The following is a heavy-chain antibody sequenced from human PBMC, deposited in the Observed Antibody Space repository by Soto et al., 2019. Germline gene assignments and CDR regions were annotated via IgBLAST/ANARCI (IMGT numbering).Heavy chain of an antibody. V-gene: IGHV4-38-2*01. J-gene: IGHJ4*02. Sequence: SETLSLTCAVSGYSISSGYYWGWIRQPPGKGLEWIGSIYHSGSTHYNPSLKSRVTISVDTSKNQFSLKLSSVTAADTALYYCTNSGGGCVNSTYYGGYFDSWGRGTLVTVSS. CDR2: IYHSGST. D-gene: IGHD2-2*01. CDR3: TNSGGGCVNSTYYGGYFDS. CDR1: GYSISSGYY.